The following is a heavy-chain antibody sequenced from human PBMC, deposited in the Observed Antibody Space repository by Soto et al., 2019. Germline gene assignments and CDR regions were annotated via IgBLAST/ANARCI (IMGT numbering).Heavy chain of an antibody. D-gene: IGHD1-7*01. Sequence: QVQLVQSGAEVKKPGASVKVSCKASGYTFIGHYLHWVRQAPGQGLEWLGWTNPSSGATNLAQKFQGRVTRTRDTSISTAYLELSRLRSDDTAVYYCAREAGTTWNYYFGMDVWGQGTTVTVSS. CDR1: GYTFIGHY. CDR2: TNPSSGAT. CDR3: AREAGTTWNYYFGMDV. J-gene: IGHJ6*02. V-gene: IGHV1-2*02.